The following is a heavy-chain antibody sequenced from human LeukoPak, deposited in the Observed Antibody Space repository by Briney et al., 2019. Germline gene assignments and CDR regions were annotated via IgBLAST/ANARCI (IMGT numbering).Heavy chain of an antibody. CDR2: ISGSGGST. Sequence: GGPLRLSCAASGFTFSSYAMSWVRQAPGKGLEWVSAISGSGGSTYYADSVKGRFTISRDNSKNTLYLQMNSLRAEDTAVYYCAKDRQNYYGSGSYYSNWFDPGGQGTLVTVS. J-gene: IGHJ5*02. CDR3: AKDRQNYYGSGSYYSNWFDP. D-gene: IGHD3-10*01. V-gene: IGHV3-23*01. CDR1: GFTFSSYA.